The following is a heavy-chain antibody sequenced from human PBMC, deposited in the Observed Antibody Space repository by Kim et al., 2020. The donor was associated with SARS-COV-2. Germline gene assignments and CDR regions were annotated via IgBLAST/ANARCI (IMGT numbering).Heavy chain of an antibody. V-gene: IGHV1-18*04. CDR1: GYTFTSYG. D-gene: IGHD2-15*01. J-gene: IGHJ6*02. Sequence: ASVKVSCKASGYTFTSYGISWVRQAPGQGLEWMGWISAYNGNTNYAQKLQGRVTMTTDTSTSTAYMELRSLRSDDTAVYYCARDRRVVEAATIVYYYYGMDVWGQGTTVTVSS. CDR3: ARDRRVVEAATIVYYYYGMDV. CDR2: ISAYNGNT.